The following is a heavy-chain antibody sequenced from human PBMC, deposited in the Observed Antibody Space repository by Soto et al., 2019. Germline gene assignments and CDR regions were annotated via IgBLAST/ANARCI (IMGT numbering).Heavy chain of an antibody. CDR3: ARGRRYSSSCPSCVSSSWVNGMDV. Sequence: QVQLVESGGGVVQPGRSLRLSCAASGFTFSSYAMHWVRQAPGKGLEWVAVISYDGSNKYYADSVKGRFTISRDNSKNMLYLQMNSLRAEDTAVYYCARGRRYSSSCPSCVSSSWVNGMDVWGQGTTVTVSS. CDR2: ISYDGSNK. D-gene: IGHD6-13*01. V-gene: IGHV3-30-3*01. CDR1: GFTFSSYA. J-gene: IGHJ6*02.